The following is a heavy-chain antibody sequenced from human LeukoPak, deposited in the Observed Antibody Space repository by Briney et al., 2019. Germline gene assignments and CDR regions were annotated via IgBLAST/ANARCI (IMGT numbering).Heavy chain of an antibody. D-gene: IGHD1-14*01. V-gene: IGHV3-23*01. Sequence: GGSLRLSCAASGFTFSSYAMSWVRQAPGKGLEWVSAISGSGGSTYYADSVKGRFTISRDNSKNTLYLQMNSLRAEDTAVYYCAKIPGRRDYYYYMDVWGQGTLVTVSS. CDR3: AKIPGRRDYYYYMDV. CDR1: GFTFSSYA. J-gene: IGHJ6*03. CDR2: ISGSGGST.